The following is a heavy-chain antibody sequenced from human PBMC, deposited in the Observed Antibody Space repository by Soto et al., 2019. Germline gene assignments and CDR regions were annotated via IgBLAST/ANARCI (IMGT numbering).Heavy chain of an antibody. CDR1: GGSISSGDYY. D-gene: IGHD2-2*01. CDR3: ARGEPDHDAFDI. Sequence: QVQLQESGPGRVKPSQTLSLTCTVSGGSISSGDYYWSWIRQPPGKGLEWIGYIYYSGSTYYNPSLKSRVTISVDTSKNQFSLKLSSVTPADTAVYYCARGEPDHDAFDIWGQGTMVTVSS. CDR2: IYYSGST. J-gene: IGHJ3*02. V-gene: IGHV4-30-4*01.